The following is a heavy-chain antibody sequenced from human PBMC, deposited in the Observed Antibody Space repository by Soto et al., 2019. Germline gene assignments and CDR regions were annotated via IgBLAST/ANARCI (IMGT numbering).Heavy chain of an antibody. CDR1: DGKIINLY. J-gene: IGHJ4*02. D-gene: IGHD4-17*01. CDR2: IYYSGST. CDR3: ARLSSYGYYAH. Sequence: TVLDGKIINLYCSRIRQPPGKGLEWIGYIYYSGSTNYNPPLKSRVTISVDTSKNQFSLKLSSVTAADTAVYYSARLSSYGYYAHWGQGTPVTAPQ. V-gene: IGHV4-59*08.